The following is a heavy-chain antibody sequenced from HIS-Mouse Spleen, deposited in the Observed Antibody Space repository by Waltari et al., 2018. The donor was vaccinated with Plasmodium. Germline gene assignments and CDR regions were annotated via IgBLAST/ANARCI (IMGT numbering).Heavy chain of an antibody. CDR2: IKQDGSEK. D-gene: IGHD6-13*01. J-gene: IGHJ2*01. CDR3: ASSWYWYFDL. Sequence: EVQLVESGGGLVQPGGSLRLSCAASGFPFSSYWMCGVRQAPGKGLEWVANIKQDGSEKYYVDSVKGRFTISRDNAKNSLYLQMNSLRAEDTAVYYCASSWYWYFDLWGRGTLVTVSS. V-gene: IGHV3-7*01. CDR1: GFPFSSYW.